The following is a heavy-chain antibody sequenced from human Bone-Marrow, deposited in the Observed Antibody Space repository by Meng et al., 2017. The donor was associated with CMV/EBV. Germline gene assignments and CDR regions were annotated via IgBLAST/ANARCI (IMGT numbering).Heavy chain of an antibody. CDR1: GRSITSGDYY. CDR3: AGGSRITIFGVVIMNGMDV. Sequence: SETLSLTCTVSGRSITSGDYYWSWIRQPPGKGLEWIGYIYYSGSTNYNPSLKSRVTISVDTSKNQFSLKLSSVTAADTAVYYCAGGSRITIFGVVIMNGMDVWGQGTTVTVSS. CDR2: IYYSGST. D-gene: IGHD3-3*01. J-gene: IGHJ6*02. V-gene: IGHV4-61*08.